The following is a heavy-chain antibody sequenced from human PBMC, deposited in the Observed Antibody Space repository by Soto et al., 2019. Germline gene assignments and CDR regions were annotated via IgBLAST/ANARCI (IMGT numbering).Heavy chain of an antibody. CDR1: GFTFSLSA. V-gene: IGHV3-23*01. J-gene: IGHJ4*02. Sequence: EVQLLESGGGFVQPGESLRLSCAASGFTFSLSAMSWFRQAPGRGLDCVSSLSGRGSTTDYADSAKGRFTISSDSSKNTVHRQTNRLRAEDTAVYYCAEGPEHDIVTGSDYWVQGALVTVSS. CDR2: LSGRGSTT. CDR3: AEGPEHDIVTGSDY. D-gene: IGHD1-1*01.